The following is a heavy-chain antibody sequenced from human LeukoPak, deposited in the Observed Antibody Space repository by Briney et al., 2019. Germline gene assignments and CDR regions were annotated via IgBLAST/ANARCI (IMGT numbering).Heavy chain of an antibody. CDR3: ARGIGTYYDSSGYSC. V-gene: IGHV4-59*01. CDR2: IYYSGST. D-gene: IGHD3-22*01. Sequence: SETLSLXCTVSGGSISSYYWSWIRQPPGKGLEWIGYIYYSGSTNYNPSLKSRVTISVDTSKNQFSLKLSSVTAADTAVYYCARGIGTYYDSSGYSCWGQGTLVTVSS. J-gene: IGHJ4*02. CDR1: GGSISSYY.